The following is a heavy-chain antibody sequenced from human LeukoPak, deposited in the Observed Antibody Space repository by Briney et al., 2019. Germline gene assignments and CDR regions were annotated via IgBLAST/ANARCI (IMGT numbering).Heavy chain of an antibody. J-gene: IGHJ4*02. CDR2: IYYSGST. CDR3: VRHDGRGGATMGSLDS. D-gene: IGHD5-12*01. CDR1: GGSVSSGSYY. Sequence: SETLSLTCTVSGGSVSSGSYYWSWIRQPPGKGLGWIGYIYYSGSTNYNPSLKSRVTISVDTSKNQFSLQLNSVTAADTAVYYCVRHDGRGGATMGSLDSWGQGSLVTVSS. V-gene: IGHV4-61*01.